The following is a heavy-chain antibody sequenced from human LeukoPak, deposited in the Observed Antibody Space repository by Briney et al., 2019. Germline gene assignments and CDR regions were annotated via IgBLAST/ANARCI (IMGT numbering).Heavy chain of an antibody. CDR1: GGSFSGYY. J-gene: IGHJ4*02. Sequence: SETLSLTCSVYGGSFSGYYWSWIRQPPGKGLEWIGEINHSGSTNYNPSLKSRVTISVDTSKNQFSLKLSSVTAADTAVYYCASSACSSTSCPNHDYWGQGTLVTVSS. V-gene: IGHV4-34*01. CDR3: ASSACSSTSCPNHDY. D-gene: IGHD2-2*01. CDR2: INHSGST.